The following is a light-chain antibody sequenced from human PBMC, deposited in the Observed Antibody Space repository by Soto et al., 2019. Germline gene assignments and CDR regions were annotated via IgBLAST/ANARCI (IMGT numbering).Light chain of an antibody. V-gene: IGKV3-20*01. CDR2: GVS. Sequence: EIVLTQSPGTLSLSPGERATLSCRASQSVTSSSLAWYQQKPGQAPRLLIYGVSSRATGIPDRFSGSGSGTDFTLTIIRLEPEDFAVYYCQQYAGSVVTFGQGTKLEIK. CDR3: QQYAGSVVT. J-gene: IGKJ2*01. CDR1: QSVTSSS.